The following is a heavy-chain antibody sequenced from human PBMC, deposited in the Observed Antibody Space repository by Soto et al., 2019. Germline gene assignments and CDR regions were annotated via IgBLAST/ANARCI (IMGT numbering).Heavy chain of an antibody. J-gene: IGHJ4*02. CDR3: STSYVSGRKAFDY. D-gene: IGHD3-16*01. CDR2: TNPILSMS. Sequence: QVHLVQSGAELKKPGSSVRVSCKASGDTFNFYTINWVRQAPGLGLEWMGRTNPILSMSNSALKFQGRLRIPKDQSSITDHMALTILRSDHMCVYSCSTSYVSGRKAFDYWGQGALVTVSS. V-gene: IGHV1-69*02. CDR1: GDTFNFYT.